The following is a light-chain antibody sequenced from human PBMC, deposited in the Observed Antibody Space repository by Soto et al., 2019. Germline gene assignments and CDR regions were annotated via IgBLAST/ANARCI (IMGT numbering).Light chain of an antibody. CDR1: QSISSY. V-gene: IGKV1-39*01. CDR3: QQSYSTPRT. Sequence: DIQMTQSPSSLSASVGDRVAITCRASQSISSYLNWYQQKPGKAPKLLIYAASSLQSGVPSRFSGSVSGTDFTLTISSLQPEDFATYYCQQSYSTPRTFGQGTKVGI. CDR2: AAS. J-gene: IGKJ1*01.